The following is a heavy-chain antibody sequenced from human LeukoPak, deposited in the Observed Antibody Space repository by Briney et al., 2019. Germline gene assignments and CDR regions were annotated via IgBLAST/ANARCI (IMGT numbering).Heavy chain of an antibody. CDR3: ARGRVSSSTWYSTYYYYFYMDV. CDR2: VDHTGSP. Sequence: SETLSLTCTVSDDSITMYYWTWIRQPPGKGLEWIGYVDHTGSPKFNPSLNGRVSISRDTTNNLFSLRLRSVAAADTAVYFCARGRVSSSTWYSTYYYYFYMDVWGKGTTVTVSS. D-gene: IGHD1-1*01. CDR1: DDSITMYY. V-gene: IGHV4-59*01. J-gene: IGHJ6*03.